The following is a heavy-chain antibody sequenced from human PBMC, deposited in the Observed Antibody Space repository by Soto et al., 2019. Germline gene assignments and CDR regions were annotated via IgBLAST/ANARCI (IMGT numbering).Heavy chain of an antibody. V-gene: IGHV3-48*04. Sequence: EVQLVESGGGLVQPGGSLRLSCAVSGFTFSGYSFNWVRQAPGRGLEWVSFIGSTGSVTHYPDSVMGRFTISRDNARNSLYLQMDSLKADDTAVYRGARARPTSGTAYGLDIWGQGTVVTVSS. J-gene: IGHJ3*02. CDR3: ARARPTSGTAYGLDI. CDR1: GFTFSGYS. CDR2: IGSTGSVT. D-gene: IGHD4-17*01.